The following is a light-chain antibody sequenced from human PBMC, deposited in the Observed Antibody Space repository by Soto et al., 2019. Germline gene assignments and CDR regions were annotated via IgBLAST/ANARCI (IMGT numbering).Light chain of an antibody. V-gene: IGKV3-20*01. CDR3: QQYDTSPCT. J-gene: IGKJ1*01. CDR1: HSVSSNY. CDR2: GAS. Sequence: VLTQSPGTLSLSAGERASLSCRASHSVSSNYLAWYQQKPGQSPRLLIYGASNRESGISARFSGSGSGTDFTLTIYRLEPEDVAVYYCQQYDTSPCTFGQGTKVDI.